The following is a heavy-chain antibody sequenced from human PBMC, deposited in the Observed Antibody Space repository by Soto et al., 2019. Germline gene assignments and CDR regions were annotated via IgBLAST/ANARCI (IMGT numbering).Heavy chain of an antibody. CDR2: VYYNGRT. CDR1: GGSISSGGYY. D-gene: IGHD6-6*01. CDR3: ASTKDYSSSLDY. Sequence: SETLSLTCTVSGGSISSGGYYWSWIRQHPGKGLEWIGCVYYNGRTYYNPSLKSRITISVDTSKKHFSLKLSSVTAADTAVYYCASTKDYSSSLDYWGQGILVTVSS. V-gene: IGHV4-31*03. J-gene: IGHJ4*02.